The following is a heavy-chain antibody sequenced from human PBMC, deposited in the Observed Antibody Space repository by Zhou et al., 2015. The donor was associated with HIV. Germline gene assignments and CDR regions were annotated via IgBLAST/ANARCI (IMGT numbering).Heavy chain of an antibody. Sequence: QVQLVQSGAEVKKPGSSVKVSCKASGDTFSSYAISWVRQAPGQGLEWMGGIIPIFGTANYAQKFQGRVTITADESTSTAYMELSSLKSEDTAVYYCARDLLDYGDYGAFDYWGQGTLVTVSS. D-gene: IGHD4-17*01. V-gene: IGHV1-69*12. J-gene: IGHJ4*02. CDR1: GDTFSSYA. CDR2: IIPIFGTA. CDR3: ARDLLDYGDYGAFDY.